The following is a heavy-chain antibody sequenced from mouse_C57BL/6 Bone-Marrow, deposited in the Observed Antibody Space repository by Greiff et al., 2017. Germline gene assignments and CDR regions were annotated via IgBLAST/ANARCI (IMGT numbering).Heavy chain of an antibody. CDR3: ARGYDYDYAMDY. CDR2: INPNYGTT. V-gene: IGHV1-39*01. Sequence: LVESGPELVKPGASVKISCKASGYSFTDYNMNWVKQSNGKILECIGVINPNYGTTSYNQKFKGKATLTVDQSSSTAYMQLNSLTSEDSAVYYCARGYDYDYAMDYWGQGTSVTVSS. J-gene: IGHJ4*01. CDR1: GYSFTDYN. D-gene: IGHD2-4*01.